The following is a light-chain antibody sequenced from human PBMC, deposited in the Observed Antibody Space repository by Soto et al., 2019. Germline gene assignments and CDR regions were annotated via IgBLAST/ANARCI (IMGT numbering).Light chain of an antibody. CDR1: SSDVGGYNY. V-gene: IGLV2-8*01. J-gene: IGLJ1*01. CDR2: GVS. CDR3: SSYAGSNNYV. Sequence: QSALTQPPSASGSPGQSVTISCTGTSSDVGGYNYVSWYQQHPGKAPKLMIYGVSKRSSGVPDRFSGSKSGNTASLTVSGLQAEDEADYYCSSYAGSNNYVFGTGTKVTVL.